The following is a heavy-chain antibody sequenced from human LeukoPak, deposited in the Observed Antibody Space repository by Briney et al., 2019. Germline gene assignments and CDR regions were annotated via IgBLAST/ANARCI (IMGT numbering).Heavy chain of an antibody. D-gene: IGHD3-22*01. CDR1: GYTFTSYA. V-gene: IGHV1-69*04. J-gene: IGHJ3*02. Sequence: ASVKVSCKASGYTFTSYAISWVRQAPGQGLEWMGRIIPILGIANYAQKFQGRVTITADKSTSTAYMELSSLRSEDTAVYYCARVSGYHEDHDAFDIWGQGTMVTVSS. CDR2: IIPILGIA. CDR3: ARVSGYHEDHDAFDI.